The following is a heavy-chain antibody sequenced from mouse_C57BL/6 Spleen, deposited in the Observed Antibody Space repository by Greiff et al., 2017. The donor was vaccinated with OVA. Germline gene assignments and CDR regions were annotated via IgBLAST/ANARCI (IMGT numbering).Heavy chain of an antibody. CDR3: ARSSATSNYFDY. J-gene: IGHJ2*01. CDR2: IYPGSGST. Sequence: VKLQQPGAELVKPGASVKMSCKASGYTFTSYWITWVKQRPGQGLEWIGDIYPGSGSTNYNEKFKSKATLTVDTSSSTAYMQLSSLTSEDSAVYYCARSSATSNYFDYWGQGTTLTVSS. V-gene: IGHV1-55*01. D-gene: IGHD1-2*01. CDR1: GYTFTSYW.